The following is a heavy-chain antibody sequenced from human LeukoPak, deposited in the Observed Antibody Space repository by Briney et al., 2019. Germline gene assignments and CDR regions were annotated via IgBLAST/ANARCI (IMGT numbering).Heavy chain of an antibody. V-gene: IGHV3-21*01. CDR3: ARGGSSSSGWFDP. CDR2: ISSSSYI. D-gene: IGHD6-6*01. Sequence: GGSLRLSCAASGFTFSSYSMNWVRQAPGKGLEWVSSISSSSYIYYADSVKGRFTISRDNAKNSLYLQMNSLRAEDTAVYYCARGGSSSSGWFDPWGQGTLVTVSS. J-gene: IGHJ5*02. CDR1: GFTFSSYS.